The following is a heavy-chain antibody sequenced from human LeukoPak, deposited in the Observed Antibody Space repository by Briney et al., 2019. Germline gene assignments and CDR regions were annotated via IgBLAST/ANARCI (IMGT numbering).Heavy chain of an antibody. Sequence: SETLSLTCTVSGGSISSSSYYWGWIRQPPGKGLEWIGYIYYSGSTYYNPSLKSRVTISVDTSKNQFSLKLSSVTAADTAVYYCARDRVITFGGVIARDAFDIWGQGTMVTVSS. D-gene: IGHD3-16*02. V-gene: IGHV4-39*07. CDR3: ARDRVITFGGVIARDAFDI. CDR2: IYYSGST. CDR1: GGSISSSSYY. J-gene: IGHJ3*02.